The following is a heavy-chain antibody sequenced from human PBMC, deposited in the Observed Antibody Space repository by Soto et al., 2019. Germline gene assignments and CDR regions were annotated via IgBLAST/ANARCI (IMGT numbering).Heavy chain of an antibody. Sequence: SETLSLTCTVSGGSISSGDYYWSWIRQPPGKGLEWIGEINHSGSTNYNPSLKSRVTISVDTSKKQFSLKLSSVTAADTAVYYCARTPVSIGILDYSAQGTLVIGSS. CDR1: GGSISSGDYY. CDR2: INHSGST. D-gene: IGHD3-3*02. CDR3: ARTPVSIGILDY. J-gene: IGHJ4*02. V-gene: IGHV4-39*07.